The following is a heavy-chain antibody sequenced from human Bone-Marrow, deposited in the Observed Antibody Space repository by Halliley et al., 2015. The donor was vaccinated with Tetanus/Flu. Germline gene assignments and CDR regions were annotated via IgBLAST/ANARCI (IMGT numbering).Heavy chain of an antibody. CDR2: ISGSGSDT. V-gene: IGHV3-23*01. CDR3: ARHNAWFDP. J-gene: IGHJ5*02. Sequence: KGPGWVSAISGSGSDTNDAESVKGRFTVARDNSRNTVYLEMNSLRAEDTAVYYCARHNAWFDPWGQGTVVTVSS.